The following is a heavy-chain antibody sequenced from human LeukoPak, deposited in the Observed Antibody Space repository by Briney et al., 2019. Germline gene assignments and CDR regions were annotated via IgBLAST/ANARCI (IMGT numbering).Heavy chain of an antibody. J-gene: IGHJ4*02. CDR1: GFTFSSYW. CDR2: INSDGSST. CDR3: ASMDYYDSSPGDY. D-gene: IGHD3-22*01. Sequence: GGSLRLSCAASGFTFSSYWMHWVRQAPGKGLVWVSRINSDGSSTSYADSVKGRFTISSDNAKNTLYLQMNSLRAEDTAVYYCASMDYYDSSPGDYWGQRTLVTVSS. V-gene: IGHV3-74*01.